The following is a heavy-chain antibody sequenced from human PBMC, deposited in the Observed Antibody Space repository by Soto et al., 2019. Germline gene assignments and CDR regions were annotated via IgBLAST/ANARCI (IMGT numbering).Heavy chain of an antibody. D-gene: IGHD5-18*01. CDR2: IYYSGST. J-gene: IGHJ3*02. V-gene: IGHV4-59*01. CDR1: GGSISSYY. CDR3: AILRGYSYGDAAFDI. Sequence: QVQLQESGPGLVKPSETLSLTCTVSGGSISSYYWSWIRQPPGKGLEWIGYIYYSGSTNYNPSLKSRVTISVDTSKNQFSLKLSSVTAADTAVYYCAILRGYSYGDAAFDIWGQGTMVTVSS.